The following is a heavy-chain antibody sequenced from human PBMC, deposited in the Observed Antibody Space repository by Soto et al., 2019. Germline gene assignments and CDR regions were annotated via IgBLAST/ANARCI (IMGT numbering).Heavy chain of an antibody. Sequence: ASLKVSCKASGYTFTSYFIHWVRQAPGQGLEWMGIINPTGGSTSYAQKFQGRVTMTRDTSTSTVYMELSSLRSEDTAVYYCATSGYSISDAFDIWGQGTMVTVSS. D-gene: IGHD6-13*01. CDR1: GYTFTSYF. CDR2: INPTGGST. CDR3: ATSGYSISDAFDI. V-gene: IGHV1-46*01. J-gene: IGHJ3*02.